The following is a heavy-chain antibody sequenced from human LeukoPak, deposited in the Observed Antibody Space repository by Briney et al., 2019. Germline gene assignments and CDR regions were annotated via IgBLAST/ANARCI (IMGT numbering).Heavy chain of an antibody. J-gene: IGHJ3*02. V-gene: IGHV4-39*07. CDR2: INHSGST. CDR3: ARVDDSSGWPLDAFDI. Sequence: SETLSLTCTVSGGSIGSSSYYWSWIRQPPGKGLEWIGEINHSGSTNYNPSLKSRVTISVDTSKNQFSLKLSSVTAADTAVYYCARVDDSSGWPLDAFDIWGQGTMVTVSS. D-gene: IGHD6-19*01. CDR1: GGSIGSSSYY.